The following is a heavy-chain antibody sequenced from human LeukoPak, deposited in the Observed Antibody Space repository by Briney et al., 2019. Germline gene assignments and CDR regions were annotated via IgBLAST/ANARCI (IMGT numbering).Heavy chain of an antibody. CDR3: ARVGSGGSSEALSPYYFDY. CDR2: NSGSI. Sequence: SETLSLTCTVSGGSISSYYWGWIRQPPGKGLEWIGSNSGSIYYNPSLKSRVTISVDTSKNQFSLKLSSVTAADTAVYYCARVGSGGSSEALSPYYFDYWGQGTLVTVSS. D-gene: IGHD2-15*01. CDR1: GGSISSYY. J-gene: IGHJ4*02. V-gene: IGHV4-39*07.